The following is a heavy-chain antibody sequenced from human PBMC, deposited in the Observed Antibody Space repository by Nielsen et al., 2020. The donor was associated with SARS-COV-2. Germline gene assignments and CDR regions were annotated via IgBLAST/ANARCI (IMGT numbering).Heavy chain of an antibody. CDR1: GFTFSGSA. Sequence: GESLKISCAASGFTFSGSAMHWVRQASGKGLEWVGRIRSYANDYATAYAASVKGRFTISRDDSKNTTYLQLHRLKTEDTAVYFCTRGLSDFWGQGTLVTVSS. D-gene: IGHD2-2*01. V-gene: IGHV3-73*01. CDR2: IRSYANDYAT. J-gene: IGHJ4*02. CDR3: TRGLSDF.